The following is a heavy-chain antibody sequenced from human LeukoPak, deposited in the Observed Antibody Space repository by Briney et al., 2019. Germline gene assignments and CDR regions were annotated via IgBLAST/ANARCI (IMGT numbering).Heavy chain of an antibody. CDR3: ARDPLSIAAPSADY. Sequence: PGGSLRLSCAASGFTFSSYWMHWVRQAPGKGLVWVSRINTDGSSTSYADSVKGRFTISRDNAKNMLYLQMNSLRAEDTAVYYCARDPLSIAAPSADYWGQGTLVTVSS. V-gene: IGHV3-74*01. D-gene: IGHD6-6*01. CDR2: INTDGSST. J-gene: IGHJ4*02. CDR1: GFTFSSYW.